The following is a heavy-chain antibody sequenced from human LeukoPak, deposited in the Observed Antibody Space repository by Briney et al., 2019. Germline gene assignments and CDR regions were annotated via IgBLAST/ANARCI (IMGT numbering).Heavy chain of an antibody. CDR1: EFTFSSYA. CDR2: ISGNGGRT. D-gene: IGHD5-18*01. CDR3: AKVRDLDTVLGRLDN. J-gene: IGHJ4*02. Sequence: GGSLRLSCAASEFTFSSYAMSWVRQAPGKGLEWVSVISGNGGRTYYADSVKGRFTISRDNSKNTLYLQMNSLRAEDTAVYYCAKVRDLDTVLGRLDNWGQGTLVTVSS. V-gene: IGHV3-23*01.